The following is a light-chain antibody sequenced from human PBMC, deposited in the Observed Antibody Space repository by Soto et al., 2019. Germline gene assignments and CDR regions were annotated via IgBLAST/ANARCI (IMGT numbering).Light chain of an antibody. J-gene: IGLJ2*01. Sequence: QSALTQPASVSGSPGQSITVSCTGTSSDVGSYNLVSWYQQHPGKAPKLMIYEVSKRPSVVSNRFSGSKSGNTASLTISGLQADDEGDYYYCSNAASTTLISGGGTKVTVL. CDR1: SSDVGSYNL. CDR2: EVS. CDR3: CSNAASTTLI. V-gene: IGLV2-23*02.